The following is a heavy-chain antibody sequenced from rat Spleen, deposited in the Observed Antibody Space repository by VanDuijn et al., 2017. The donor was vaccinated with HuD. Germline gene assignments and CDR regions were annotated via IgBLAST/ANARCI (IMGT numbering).Heavy chain of an antibody. Sequence: EVQLVASGGGLVQPGRSLKLSCAASGFTFSNYGMHWIRQAPTKGLEWVASISPSGGSTYYRDSVKGRFTISRDNAKSTLYLQMDSLRSEDTATYYCATDYGYTYGYYFDYWGQGVMVTVSS. J-gene: IGHJ2*01. CDR2: ISPSGGST. CDR3: ATDYGYTYGYYFDY. V-gene: IGHV5-19*01. D-gene: IGHD1-9*01. CDR1: GFTFSNYG.